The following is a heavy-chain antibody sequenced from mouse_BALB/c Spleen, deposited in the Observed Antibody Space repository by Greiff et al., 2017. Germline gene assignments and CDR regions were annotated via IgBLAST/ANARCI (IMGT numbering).Heavy chain of an antibody. J-gene: IGHJ1*01. CDR1: GYSITSDYA. D-gene: IGHD1-1*01. CDR2: ISYSGST. CDR3: ARRDYYGSSRYWYFDV. Sequence: EVQLVESGPGLVKPSQSLSLTCTVTGYSITSDYAWNWIRQFPGNKLEWMGYISYSGSTSYNPSLKSRISITRDTSKNQFFLQLNSVTTEDTATYYCARRDYYGSSRYWYFDVWGAGTTVTVSS. V-gene: IGHV3-2*02.